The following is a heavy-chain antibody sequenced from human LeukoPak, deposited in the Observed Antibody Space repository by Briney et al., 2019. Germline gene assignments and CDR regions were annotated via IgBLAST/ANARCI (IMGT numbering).Heavy chain of an antibody. J-gene: IGHJ4*02. Sequence: GRSLRLSCTSSGFTFGTYGVSWFRQAPGKGLEWVAFIRSKTFGGTTEYAASVKGRFTISRDDSKSITYLQMDSLETEDTAVYYCTRYSGRTDYWGQGTLVSVSS. V-gene: IGHV3-49*03. CDR2: IRSKTFGGTT. CDR1: GFTFGTYG. D-gene: IGHD5-18*01. CDR3: TRYSGRTDY.